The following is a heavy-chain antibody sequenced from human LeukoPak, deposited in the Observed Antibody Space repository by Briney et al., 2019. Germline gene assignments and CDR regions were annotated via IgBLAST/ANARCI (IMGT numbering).Heavy chain of an antibody. Sequence: SETLSLTCTVSGDSLYYWGWIRQPPGKGLEWIGSVYSTGHTNYNLSLKSRVTMSMDTSKNQFSLKLRSVTAADTAVYFCARFPYFEGFDYWGQGTQVIVSS. V-gene: IGHV4-39*07. CDR3: ARFPYFEGFDY. D-gene: IGHD3-9*01. J-gene: IGHJ4*02. CDR1: GDSLYY. CDR2: VYSTGHT.